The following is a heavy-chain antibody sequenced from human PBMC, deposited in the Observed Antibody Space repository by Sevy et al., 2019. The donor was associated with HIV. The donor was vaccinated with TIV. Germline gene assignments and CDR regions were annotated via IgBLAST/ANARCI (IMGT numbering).Heavy chain of an antibody. D-gene: IGHD3-10*01. Sequence: GGSLRLSCAASGFTFSSYGMHWVRQAPGKGLEGVAVISYDGSNKYYADSVKGRFTISRDNSKNTLYLQMNSLRAEDTAVYYCAKDKAEFSVLSYWGQGTLVTVSS. J-gene: IGHJ4*02. CDR1: GFTFSSYG. V-gene: IGHV3-30*18. CDR2: ISYDGSNK. CDR3: AKDKAEFSVLSY.